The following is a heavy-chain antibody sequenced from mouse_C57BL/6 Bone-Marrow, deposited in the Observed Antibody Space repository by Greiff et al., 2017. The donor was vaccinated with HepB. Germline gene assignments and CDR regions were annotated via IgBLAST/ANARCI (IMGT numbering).Heavy chain of an antibody. V-gene: IGHV5-6*01. CDR2: ISTGGTYT. CDR1: GFTFSTSG. CDR3: ARDRFDYYFDY. D-gene: IGHD2-14*01. J-gene: IGHJ2*01. Sequence: EVKLVESGGDLVKPGGSLKLSCAASGFTFSTSGMSWVRQSPDERLEWVASISTGGTYTYYPDSVKGRFPISRDTATNTLFLLMTSLKSEDSAIYYCARDRFDYYFDYWGQGTTLTVSS.